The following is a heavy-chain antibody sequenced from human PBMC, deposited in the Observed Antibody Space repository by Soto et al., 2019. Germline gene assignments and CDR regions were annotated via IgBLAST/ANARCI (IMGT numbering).Heavy chain of an antibody. CDR1: GFTFSSYA. J-gene: IGHJ5*02. CDR2: ISGSGGST. CDR3: AKVSPGVWFGELFSWFDP. D-gene: IGHD3-10*01. V-gene: IGHV3-23*01. Sequence: GGSLRLSCAASGFTFSSYAMSWVRQAPGKGLGWVSAISGSGGSTYYADSVKGRFTISRDNSKNTLYLQMNSLRAEDTAVYYCAKVSPGVWFGELFSWFDPWGQGTLVTVSS.